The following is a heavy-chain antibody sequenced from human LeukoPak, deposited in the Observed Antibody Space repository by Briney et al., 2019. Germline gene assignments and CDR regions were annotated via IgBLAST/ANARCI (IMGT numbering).Heavy chain of an antibody. J-gene: IGHJ6*02. Sequence: SETLSLTCTVSGGSISSYYWSWIRQPPGKGLEWIGYIYYSGSTNYNPSLKSRVTISVDTSKSQFSLKLSSVTAADTAVYYCARARSSSWSCYYYGMDVWGQGTTVTVSS. CDR3: ARARSSSWSCYYYGMDV. CDR2: IYYSGST. CDR1: GGSISSYY. V-gene: IGHV4-59*01. D-gene: IGHD6-13*01.